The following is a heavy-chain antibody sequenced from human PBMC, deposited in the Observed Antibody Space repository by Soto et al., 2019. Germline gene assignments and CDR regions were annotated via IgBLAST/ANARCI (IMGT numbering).Heavy chain of an antibody. CDR1: GFTFSNYD. D-gene: IGHD3-16*02. J-gene: IGHJ3*02. CDR2: IGTFGDT. Sequence: EVQLVESGGGLVRPGGSLRLSCAASGFTFSNYDMHWVRQVTGKGLEWVSSIGTFGDTYYPDSVKGRFTISRESAKNSLYLQMNSLRAGDTAVYYCARGSQLRLGESSGGDTFDIWGQGTMVTVSS. CDR3: ARGSQLRLGESSGGDTFDI. V-gene: IGHV3-13*04.